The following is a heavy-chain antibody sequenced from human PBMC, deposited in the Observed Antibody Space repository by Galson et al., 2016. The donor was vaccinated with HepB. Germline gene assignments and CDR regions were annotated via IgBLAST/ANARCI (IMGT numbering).Heavy chain of an antibody. D-gene: IGHD6-19*01. J-gene: IGHJ5*01. Sequence: SLRLSCAGTGFTVSTDYMSWVRQAPGKGLEWVSIIYSGGSTYYPDSVKGRFSISRDNSKNTLYLQMDSLRVEDTAVYYCTRDGWTSNWFGYWGQGTLVTVSS. V-gene: IGHV3-66*02. CDR1: GFTVSTDY. CDR3: TRDGWTSNWFGY. CDR2: IYSGGST.